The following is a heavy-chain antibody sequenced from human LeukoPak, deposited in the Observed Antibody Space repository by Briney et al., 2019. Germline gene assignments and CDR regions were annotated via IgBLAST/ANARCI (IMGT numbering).Heavy chain of an antibody. CDR3: AKDLGPGSMATSPGFDY. J-gene: IGHJ4*02. V-gene: IGHV7-4-1*02. CDR1: GYTFTSYA. D-gene: IGHD5-24*01. Sequence: ASVKVSCKASGYTFTSYAMNWVRQAPGQGLEWMGWINTNTGNPTYAQGFTGRFVFSLDTSVSTAYLQISSLKAEDTALYYCAKDLGPGSMATSPGFDYWGQGTLVTVSS. CDR2: INTNTGNP.